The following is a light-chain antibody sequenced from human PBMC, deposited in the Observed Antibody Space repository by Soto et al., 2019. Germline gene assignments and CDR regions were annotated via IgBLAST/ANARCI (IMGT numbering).Light chain of an antibody. J-gene: IGLJ2*01. CDR2: EVN. CDR1: SSDVGGYNY. V-gene: IGLV2-14*01. Sequence: QSALTQPASVSGSPGQSITISCTGTSSDVGGYNYVSWYQQPPDKAPKLMIYEVNNRPSGVSNRFSGSKSGNTASLTISGLQAEDEADYYCSSYTSSSTLVFGGGTKLTVL. CDR3: SSYTSSSTLV.